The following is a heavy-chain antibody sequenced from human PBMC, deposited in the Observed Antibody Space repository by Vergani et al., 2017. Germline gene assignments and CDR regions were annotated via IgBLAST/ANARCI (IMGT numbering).Heavy chain of an antibody. D-gene: IGHD2-2*01. CDR3: ARDPPKYCSSTSCSPGGFDI. CDR2: IIPIFGTA. J-gene: IGHJ3*02. V-gene: IGHV1-69*01. CDR1: GGTFSSYA. Sequence: QVQLVQSGAEVKKPGSSVKVSCKASGGTFSSYAISWVRQAPGQGLEWMGGIIPIFGTANYAQKFQGRVTITADESTSTAYMELSSLRSDDTAVYYCARDPPKYCSSTSCSPGGFDIWGQGTMVTVSS.